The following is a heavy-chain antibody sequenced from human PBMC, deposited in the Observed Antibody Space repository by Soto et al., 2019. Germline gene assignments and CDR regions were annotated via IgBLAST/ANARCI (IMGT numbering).Heavy chain of an antibody. J-gene: IGHJ3*02. D-gene: IGHD2-8*01. V-gene: IGHV4-39*01. CDR2: IYYSGST. CDR3: ARHPTRVYATGDAFDI. Sequence: SETLSLTCTVSGGSISSSSYYWGWIRQPPGKGLEWIGSIYYSGSTYYNPSLKSRVTISVDTSKNPFSLKLSSVTAADTAVYYCARHPTRVYATGDAFDIWGQGTMVTVSS. CDR1: GGSISSSSYY.